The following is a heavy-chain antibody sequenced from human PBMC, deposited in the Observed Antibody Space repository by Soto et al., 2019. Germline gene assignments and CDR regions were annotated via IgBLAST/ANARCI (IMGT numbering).Heavy chain of an antibody. J-gene: IGHJ6*01. D-gene: IGHD1-26*01. CDR3: ARVSGSYYYGMDV. CDR2: IYHSGST. CDR1: GGSISSSNW. Sequence: QVQLQESGPGLVKPSGTLSLTCAVSGGSISSSNWWSWGRQPPGKGLEWIEEIYHSGSTNYNPSLKSRETISVDKSKNQFSLKLSSVIAADTAVYYCARVSGSYYYGMDVWGQGTTVTVSS. V-gene: IGHV4-4*02.